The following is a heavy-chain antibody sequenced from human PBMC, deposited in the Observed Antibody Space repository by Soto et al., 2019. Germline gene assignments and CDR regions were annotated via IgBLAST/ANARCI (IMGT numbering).Heavy chain of an antibody. J-gene: IGHJ4*02. D-gene: IGHD6-19*01. V-gene: IGHV3-23*01. Sequence: GGSLRLSCAASGFTFSSYAMSWVRQAPGKGLEWVSAISGSGGSTYYADLVKGRFTISRDNAKNSLYLQMNSLRAEDTAVYYCARDSSGWYLSSYDYWGQGTLVTVSS. CDR2: ISGSGGST. CDR3: ARDSSGWYLSSYDY. CDR1: GFTFSSYA.